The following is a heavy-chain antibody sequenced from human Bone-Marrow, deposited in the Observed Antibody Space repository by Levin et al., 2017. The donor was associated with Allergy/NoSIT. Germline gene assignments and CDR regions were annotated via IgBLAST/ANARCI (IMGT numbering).Heavy chain of an antibody. Sequence: PGGSLRLSCAASGFIFTTSAMSWVRQAPGKGLEWVSSISGSDDSTYYSDSVKGRLTISRDNSKNTIYLQMNSLRVEDTALYYCAKVRRGLDAFDIWGQGTMVTVCS. CDR2: ISGSDDST. D-gene: IGHD3/OR15-3a*01. CDR3: AKVRRGLDAFDI. J-gene: IGHJ3*02. CDR1: GFIFTTSA. V-gene: IGHV3-23*01.